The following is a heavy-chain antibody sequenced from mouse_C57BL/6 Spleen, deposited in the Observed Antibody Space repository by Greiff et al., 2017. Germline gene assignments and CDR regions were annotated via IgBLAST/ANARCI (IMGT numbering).Heavy chain of an antibody. Sequence: VQLQQPGAELVMPGASVKLSCKASGYTFTSYWMHWVKQRPGQGLEWIGEIDPSDSYTNYNQKFKGKSTLTVDKSSSTAYMQLSSLTSEGSAVYYCARGDYGDYWGQGTTLTVSS. D-gene: IGHD2-4*01. CDR3: ARGDYGDY. V-gene: IGHV1-69*01. CDR2: IDPSDSYT. J-gene: IGHJ2*01. CDR1: GYTFTSYW.